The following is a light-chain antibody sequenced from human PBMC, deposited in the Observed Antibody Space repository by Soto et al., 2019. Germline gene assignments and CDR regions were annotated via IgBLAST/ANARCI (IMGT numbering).Light chain of an antibody. J-gene: IGKJ1*01. CDR2: KAS. CDR3: QQYNSYST. Sequence: DIQMTQSPSTLSASVVDRVTITCRASQSISSWLAWYQQKPGKAPKLLIYKASSLESGVPSRFSGSGSGTEFTLTISSLQPDDFATYYRQQYNSYSTFGQGTKVDIK. CDR1: QSISSW. V-gene: IGKV1-5*03.